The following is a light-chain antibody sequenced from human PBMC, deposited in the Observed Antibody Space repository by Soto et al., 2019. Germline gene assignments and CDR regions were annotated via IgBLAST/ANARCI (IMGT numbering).Light chain of an antibody. CDR3: AAWDDSLNGVV. CDR1: SSNIGSNT. J-gene: IGLJ2*01. Sequence: QSVLTQPPSASGTPGQRVTISCSGSSSNIGSNTVNWYQQLPGTAPKLLIYSNNQRPSGVPGRFSGSTSGTSASLAISGLQSEDEDDYYCAAWDDSLNGVVFGGGTKLTVL. V-gene: IGLV1-44*01. CDR2: SNN.